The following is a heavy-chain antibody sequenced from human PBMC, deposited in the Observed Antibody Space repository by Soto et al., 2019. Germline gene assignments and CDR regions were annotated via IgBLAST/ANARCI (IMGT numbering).Heavy chain of an antibody. CDR2: ISGSGGST. J-gene: IGHJ5*02. CDR3: AKERLRYFDWLPLAWFDP. Sequence: EVQLLESGGGLVQPGGSQRLSCAASGFTFSSYAMSWVRQAPGKELEWVSAISGSGGSTYYADSVKGRFTISRDNSKNTLYLQMNSLRAEDTAVYYCAKERLRYFDWLPLAWFDPWGQGTLVTVSS. CDR1: GFTFSSYA. V-gene: IGHV3-23*01. D-gene: IGHD3-9*01.